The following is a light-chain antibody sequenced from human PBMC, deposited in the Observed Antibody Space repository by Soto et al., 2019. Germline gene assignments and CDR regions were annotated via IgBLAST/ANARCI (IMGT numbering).Light chain of an antibody. CDR2: DAS. CDR1: QSVGSF. V-gene: IGKV3-11*01. CDR3: QHRSNWLGT. J-gene: IGKJ3*01. Sequence: EIVLTQSPATLSLSPGERATLSCRASQSVGSFLAWYQQKSGQTPRLLIYDASNRAPGIPARFSGSGSGTDFTLTISSLEPEDFAVYYCQHRSNWLGTFGPGTKVDIQ.